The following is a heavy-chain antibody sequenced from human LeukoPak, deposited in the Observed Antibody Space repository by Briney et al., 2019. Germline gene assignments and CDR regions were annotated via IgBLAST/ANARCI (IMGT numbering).Heavy chain of an antibody. V-gene: IGHV4-61*02. CDR3: GRGGRTYYYDSSGYYSDF. CDR2: IYTSGIT. CDR1: GGSISSGSYY. J-gene: IGHJ4*02. D-gene: IGHD3-22*01. Sequence: SETLSLTCTVSGGSISSGSYYWIWIRQPAGKGLECIGRIYTSGITNYNPSLKSRVTISVDTSKNQFSLKLSSVTAADTAVYYCGRGGRTYYYDSSGYYSDFWGQGTLVTVSS.